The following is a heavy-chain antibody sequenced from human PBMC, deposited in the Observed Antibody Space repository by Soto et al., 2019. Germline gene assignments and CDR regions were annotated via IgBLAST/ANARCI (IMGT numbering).Heavy chain of an antibody. CDR1: GVSLSTSGVG. CDR3: VRKCRWWGFDY. D-gene: IGHD2-15*01. V-gene: IGHV2-5*02. Sequence: QITLTESGPTLVKPTQTLTLTCTFSGVSLSTSGVGVGWIRQPPGEALEWLALIYWDDDKLYSPSLKTRLTITKDTSKNQVVLTMTNMDPVDTATYYCVRKCRWWGFDYWGQGTLVTVSA. CDR2: IYWDDDK. J-gene: IGHJ4*02.